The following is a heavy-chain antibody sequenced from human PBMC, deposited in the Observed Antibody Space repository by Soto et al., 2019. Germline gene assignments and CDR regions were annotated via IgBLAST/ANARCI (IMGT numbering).Heavy chain of an antibody. CDR3: ARDPTGTTYDP. J-gene: IGHJ5*02. D-gene: IGHD1-1*01. V-gene: IGHV4-30-4*01. CDR1: GGSISSGDYY. CDR2: IYYSGST. Sequence: SETLSLTCTVSGGSISSGDYYWSWIRQPPGKGLEWIGYIYYSGSTYYNPSLKSRVTISVDTSKNQFSLKLSSVTAADTAVYYCARDPTGTTYDPWGQGTLVTVSS.